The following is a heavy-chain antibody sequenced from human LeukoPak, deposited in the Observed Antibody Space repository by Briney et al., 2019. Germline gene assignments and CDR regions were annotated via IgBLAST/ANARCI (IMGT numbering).Heavy chain of an antibody. Sequence: PSETLSLTCAVYGGSFSGYYWSWIRRPPGKGLEWIGEINHSGSTNYNPSLKSRVTISVDTSKNQFSLKLSSVTAADTAVYYCARGPRKWGGWSLYYWGQGTLVTVSS. CDR2: INHSGST. CDR3: ARGPRKWGGWSLYY. V-gene: IGHV4-34*01. CDR1: GGSFSGYY. J-gene: IGHJ4*02. D-gene: IGHD6-19*01.